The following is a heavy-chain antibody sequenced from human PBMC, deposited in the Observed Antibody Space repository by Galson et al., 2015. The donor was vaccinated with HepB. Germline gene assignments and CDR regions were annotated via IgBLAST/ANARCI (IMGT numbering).Heavy chain of an antibody. D-gene: IGHD2/OR15-2a*01. V-gene: IGHV3-48*04. CDR1: GFIFSSAA. Sequence: SLRLSCASSGFIFSSAAMGWGHQAPVTGLVWPSYIRHDGNTIYYAESVRGRFNTSRHNAKNSLHLQMSSLRAEDTAVYYCVKQNGISIDFWGRGTMVTGSS. CDR2: IRHDGNTI. J-gene: IGHJ3*01. CDR3: VKQNGISIDF.